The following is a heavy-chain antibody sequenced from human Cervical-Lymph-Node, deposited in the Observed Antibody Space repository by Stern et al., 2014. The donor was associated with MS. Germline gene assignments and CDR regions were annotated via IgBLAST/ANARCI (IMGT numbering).Heavy chain of an antibody. Sequence: VQLVESGGGLVQPGGSLRLSCAASGFTFSSYAMSWVRQAPGKGLEWVSAIGGSGGIASYADSVKGRFTITRANSKNTLYLQMNSLRAEDTAVYYCAKVVRGQQLPRGCDYWGQGTLVTVSS. CDR2: IGGSGGIA. CDR1: GFTFSSYA. CDR3: AKVVRGQQLPRGCDY. J-gene: IGHJ4*02. V-gene: IGHV3-23*04. D-gene: IGHD6-13*01.